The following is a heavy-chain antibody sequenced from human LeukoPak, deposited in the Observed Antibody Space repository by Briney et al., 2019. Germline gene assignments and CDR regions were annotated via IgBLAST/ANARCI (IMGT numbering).Heavy chain of an antibody. CDR2: INPNNGGT. J-gene: IGHJ4*02. V-gene: IGHV1-2*02. D-gene: IGHD1-1*01. CDR3: AMASTTGTTRTYFEH. Sequence: GASVKVSCKASGYTFTGYFIHWVRQAPGQGLDYMGWINPNNGGTKYARKFQGSVTMTRDTSINTAYMELSTLRSGDTAVYYCAMASTTGTTRTYFEHWGQGTLVTVSS. CDR1: GYTFTGYF.